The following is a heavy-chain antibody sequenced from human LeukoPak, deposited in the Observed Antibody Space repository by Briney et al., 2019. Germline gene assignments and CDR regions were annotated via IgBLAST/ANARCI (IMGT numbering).Heavy chain of an antibody. V-gene: IGHV3-21*01. CDR1: GFSVTTSY. CDR3: ARGRSITLLRGVAMSDGFDI. D-gene: IGHD3-10*01. Sequence: KTGGSLRLSCAASGFSVTTSYMSWVRQAPGKGLEWVSFIDTSGTYIYYGESMKGRFTISRDNAKNSLYLQMNGLRAEDTAVYYCARGRSITLLRGVAMSDGFDIWGQGTMVAVSS. CDR2: IDTSGTYI. J-gene: IGHJ3*02.